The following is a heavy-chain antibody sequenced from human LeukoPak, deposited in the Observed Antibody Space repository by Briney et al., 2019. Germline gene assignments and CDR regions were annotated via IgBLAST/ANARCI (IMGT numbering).Heavy chain of an antibody. J-gene: IGHJ5*02. CDR3: ARESRPSYYYGSGSLGAYDWFDP. CDR1: GFTFSSYA. CDR2: ISSNGGST. D-gene: IGHD3-10*01. Sequence: PGGSLRLSCAASGFTFSSYAMHWVRQAPGKGLEYVSAISSNGGSTYYANSVKGRFTISRDNSKNMLYLQMGSLRAEDMAVYYCARESRPSYYYGSGSLGAYDWFDPWGQGTLVTVSS. V-gene: IGHV3-64*01.